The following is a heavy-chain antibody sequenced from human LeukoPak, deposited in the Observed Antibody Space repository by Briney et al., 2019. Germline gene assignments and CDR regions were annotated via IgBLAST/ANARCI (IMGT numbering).Heavy chain of an antibody. Sequence: SETLSLTCTVSGGSISNKYWSWIRQPPGKGLEWIGYIYYSGSTNYNPSLKSRVTVLVDTSKNQFSLKLSSVTAADTAVYFCARDWGVGGRPGYMDVWGKGTTVTVSS. CDR2: IYYSGST. D-gene: IGHD6-6*01. J-gene: IGHJ6*03. V-gene: IGHV4-59*01. CDR1: GGSISNKY. CDR3: ARDWGVGGRPGYMDV.